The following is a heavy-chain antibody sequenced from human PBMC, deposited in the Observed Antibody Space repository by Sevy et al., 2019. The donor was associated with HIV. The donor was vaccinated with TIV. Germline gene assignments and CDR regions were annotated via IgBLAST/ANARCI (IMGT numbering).Heavy chain of an antibody. CDR2: ITSSFSI. CDR1: GFTFNVYS. CDR3: LQEIWAKNHV. D-gene: IGHD2-15*01. J-gene: IGHJ6*02. V-gene: IGHV3-21*01. Sequence: GGFLRLSCAASGFTFNVYSMNWVRQAPGKGLEWVSSITSSFSINYADSVKGRFTISRDNAKNSLYLQMNSLRADDTAVYYYLQEIWAKNHVWGQGTTVTVSS.